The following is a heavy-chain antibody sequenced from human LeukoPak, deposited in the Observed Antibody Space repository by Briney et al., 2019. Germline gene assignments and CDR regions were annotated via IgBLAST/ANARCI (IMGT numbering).Heavy chain of an antibody. CDR1: GYTFTSYD. J-gene: IGHJ4*02. V-gene: IGHV1-8*03. Sequence: ASVKVSCKASGYTFTSYDINWVRQATGQGLEWMGWMNPNSGNTGYAQKFQGRVTITRNTSISTAYMELSSLRSEDTAVYYCARGLCSSTSCYRGAQPSYFDYWGQGTLVTVSS. CDR3: ARGLCSSTSCYRGAQPSYFDY. D-gene: IGHD2-2*01. CDR2: MNPNSGNT.